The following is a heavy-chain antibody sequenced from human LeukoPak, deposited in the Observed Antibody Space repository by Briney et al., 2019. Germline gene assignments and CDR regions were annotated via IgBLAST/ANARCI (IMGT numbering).Heavy chain of an antibody. Sequence: GESLKISCKGSGYSINNYWIGWVRQMPGKGLEWMGIIYPADSDIRYSPSFQGQVTISADKSICTAYLQWSSLKASDTAMYYCARREYCSGGSCYTWFDPWGQGTLVTVSS. J-gene: IGHJ5*02. CDR1: GYSINNYW. CDR3: ARREYCSGGSCYTWFDP. V-gene: IGHV5-51*01. D-gene: IGHD2-15*01. CDR2: IYPADSDI.